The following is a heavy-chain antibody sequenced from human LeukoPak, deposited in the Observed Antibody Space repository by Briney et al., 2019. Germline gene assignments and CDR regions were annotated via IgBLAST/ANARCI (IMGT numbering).Heavy chain of an antibody. V-gene: IGHV3-66*01. CDR1: GFTVSSNY. Sequence: GGYLRLSCAASGFTVSSNYMSWVRQAPGKGLEWVSVIYSGGSTYYADSVKGRFTISRDNSKNTLYLQMNSLRAEDTAVYYCARDRHSSGFDYYYYYGMDVWGQGTTVTVSS. D-gene: IGHD6-19*01. CDR3: ARDRHSSGFDYYYYYGMDV. J-gene: IGHJ6*02. CDR2: IYSGGST.